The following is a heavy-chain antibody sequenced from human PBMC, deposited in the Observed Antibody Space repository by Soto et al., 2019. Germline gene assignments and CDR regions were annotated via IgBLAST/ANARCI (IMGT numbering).Heavy chain of an antibody. CDR3: ARDLVPGYTGFSDY. J-gene: IGHJ4*02. V-gene: IGHV1-18*01. CDR1: GYTFSNYG. D-gene: IGHD5-12*01. Sequence: ASVKVSCKTSGYTFSNYGINWVRQAPGQGLEWMGWIGAYNGNTNFAQKLQGRVSLTTDTSSTTAYMELRSLTSDDTAVYYCARDLVPGYTGFSDYWGQGTLVTVSS. CDR2: IGAYNGNT.